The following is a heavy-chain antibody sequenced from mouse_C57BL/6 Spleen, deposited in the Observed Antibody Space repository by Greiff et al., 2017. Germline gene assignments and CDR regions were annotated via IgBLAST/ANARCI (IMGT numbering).Heavy chain of an antibody. CDR2: IYPGDGDT. V-gene: IGHV1-80*01. CDR1: GYAFSSYW. D-gene: IGHD2-3*01. J-gene: IGHJ4*01. Sequence: VQLQESGAELVKPGASVKISCKASGYAFSSYWMNWVKQRPGKGLEWIGQIYPGDGDTNYNGKFKGKATLTADKSSSTAYMQLSSLTSEESAVYFCARYDGYSAMDYWGQGTSVTVSS. CDR3: ARYDGYSAMDY.